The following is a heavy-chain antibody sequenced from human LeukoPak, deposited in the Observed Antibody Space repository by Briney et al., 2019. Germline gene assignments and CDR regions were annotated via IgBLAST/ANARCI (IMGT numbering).Heavy chain of an antibody. D-gene: IGHD2/OR15-2a*01. J-gene: IGHJ4*02. CDR1: GFTFSSYD. CDR3: ARGLNIGSWSFDF. Sequence: GGSLRLSCAASGFTFSSYDMHWVRQATGKGLEWVSVIGTAGDTYCPDSVKGRFTISRENAKNSLYLQMNSLRAGDTAVYYCARGLNIGSWSFDFWGQGTLVTVSS. CDR2: IGTAGDT. V-gene: IGHV3-13*04.